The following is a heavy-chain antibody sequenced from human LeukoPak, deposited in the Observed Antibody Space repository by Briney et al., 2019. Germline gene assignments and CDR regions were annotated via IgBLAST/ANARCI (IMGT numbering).Heavy chain of an antibody. CDR3: ARDLMRGNEGFDY. V-gene: IGHV4-39*07. Sequence: SETLSLTCTVSGGSISSNNYYWGWIRQPPGKGLEWIGSIYYSGNTYYEPSLRSRVTISLDTSKNQFSLNLSSVTAADTAVYYCARDLMRGNEGFDYWGQGILVPVSS. CDR1: GGSISSNNYY. J-gene: IGHJ4*02. CDR2: IYYSGNT. D-gene: IGHD2-8*01.